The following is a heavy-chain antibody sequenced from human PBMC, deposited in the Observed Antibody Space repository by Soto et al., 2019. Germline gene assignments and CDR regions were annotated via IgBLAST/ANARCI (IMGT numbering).Heavy chain of an antibody. D-gene: IGHD3-22*01. Sequence: TLSLTCTVSGGSISSSSYYWGWIRQPPGKGLEWIGSIYYSGSTYYNPSLKGRFTISRDNAKISLYLQMNSLRAEDTVVYYCARFYYDSSGYLPSPYYYYYGMDVWGQGTTVTVSS. CDR1: GGSISSSSYY. CDR3: ARFYYDSSGYLPSPYYYYYGMDV. V-gene: IGHV4-39*01. CDR2: IYYSGST. J-gene: IGHJ6*02.